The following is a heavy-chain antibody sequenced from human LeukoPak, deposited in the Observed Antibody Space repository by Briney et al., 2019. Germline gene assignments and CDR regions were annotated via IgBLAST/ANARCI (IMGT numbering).Heavy chain of an antibody. D-gene: IGHD4-17*01. J-gene: IGHJ4*02. CDR3: ARQGDYGDYLDY. CDR1: GGSISSSSYY. V-gene: IGHV4-39*01. Sequence: SETLSLTCTVSGGSISSSSYYWCWIRQPPGKGLEWIGSIYYSGSTYYNPSLKSRVTISVDTSKNQFSLKLSSVTAADTAVYYCARQGDYGDYLDYWGQGTLVTVSS. CDR2: IYYSGST.